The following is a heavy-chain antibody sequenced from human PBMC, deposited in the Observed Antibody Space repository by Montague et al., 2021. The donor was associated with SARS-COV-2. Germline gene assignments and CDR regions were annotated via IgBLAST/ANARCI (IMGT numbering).Heavy chain of an antibody. V-gene: IGHV4-34*01. CDR3: ARHCVVRGVSAGWFDP. Sequence: SETLSLTCAVYGGSFSGYYWSWIRQPPGKGLEWIGEINHSGSTNYNPSLKSRVTISVDTSENQFSLKLSSVTAADTAVYYCARHCVVRGVSAGWFDPWGQGTLVTVSS. D-gene: IGHD3-10*01. CDR1: GGSFSGYY. CDR2: INHSGST. J-gene: IGHJ5*02.